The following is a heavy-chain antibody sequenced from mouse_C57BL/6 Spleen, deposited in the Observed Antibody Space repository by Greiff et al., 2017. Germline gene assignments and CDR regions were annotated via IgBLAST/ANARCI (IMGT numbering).Heavy chain of an antibody. J-gene: IGHJ2*01. CDR2: ISYSGST. V-gene: IGHV3-1*01. CDR3: ARKSWYYFDY. CDR1: GYSITSGYD. Sequence: EVHLVESGPGMVKPSQSLSLTCTVTGYSITSGYDWHWIRHFPGNKLEWMGYISYSGSTNYNPSLKSRISITHDTSKNHFFLKLNSVTTEDTATYYCARKSWYYFDYWGQGTTLTVSS.